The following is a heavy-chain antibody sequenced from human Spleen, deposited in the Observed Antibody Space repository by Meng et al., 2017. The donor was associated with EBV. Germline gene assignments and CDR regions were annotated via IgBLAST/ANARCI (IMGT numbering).Heavy chain of an antibody. CDR3: ARNTQYGSLYYFDT. CDR2: IYQSRST. Sequence: QQQASXXGTVXPSPTLPLSXAVSGGSISSGGYSWSCIQQPPGKGLEWIGYIYQSRSTFYNPSLRSRVTISLDRSNNQFSLKLNSVTAADTAVYYCARNTQYGSLYYFDTWGQGTLVTVSS. V-gene: IGHV4-30-2*01. J-gene: IGHJ4*02. CDR1: GGSISSGGYS. D-gene: IGHD2-8*01.